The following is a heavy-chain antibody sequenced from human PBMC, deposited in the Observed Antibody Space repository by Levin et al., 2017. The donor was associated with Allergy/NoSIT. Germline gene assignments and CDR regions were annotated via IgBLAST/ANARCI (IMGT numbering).Heavy chain of an antibody. J-gene: IGHJ4*02. CDR3: ARDVSYGHSTNFDY. D-gene: IGHD5-18*01. CDR2: ISSSGSTI. CDR1: GFTFSDYY. V-gene: IGHV3-11*01. Sequence: GGSLRLSCAASGFTFSDYYMSWIRQAPGKGLEWVSYISSSGSTIYYADSVKGRFTISRDNAKNSLYLQMNSLRAEDTAVYYCARDVSYGHSTNFDYWGQGTLVTVSS.